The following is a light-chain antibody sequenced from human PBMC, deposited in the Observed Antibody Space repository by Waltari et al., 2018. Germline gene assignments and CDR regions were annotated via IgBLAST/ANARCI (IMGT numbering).Light chain of an antibody. J-gene: IGKJ2*01. CDR1: QSIDTF. CDR3: QQSHTMLYT. CDR2: GAT. Sequence: DIQLTQSPSSLSASVGDRVTITCRASQSIDTFLNWYQQRPGKAPKVLIYGATTLQSGVPSRFSGRGSGTHFTLTISSLQPDDFATYFCQQSHTMLYTFGQGTKLEIK. V-gene: IGKV1-39*01.